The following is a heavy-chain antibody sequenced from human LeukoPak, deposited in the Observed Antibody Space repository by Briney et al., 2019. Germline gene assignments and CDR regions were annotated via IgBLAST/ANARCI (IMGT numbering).Heavy chain of an antibody. V-gene: IGHV4-59*01. Sequence: PSETLSLTCTVSGGSISSYYWSWIRQPPGKGLEWIGYIYYSGSTNYNPSLKSRVTISVDTSKNQFSLKLSSVTAADTAAYYCARDGIGESSFDYWGQGTLVTVSS. D-gene: IGHD3-10*01. CDR2: IYYSGST. J-gene: IGHJ4*02. CDR1: GGSISSYY. CDR3: ARDGIGESSFDY.